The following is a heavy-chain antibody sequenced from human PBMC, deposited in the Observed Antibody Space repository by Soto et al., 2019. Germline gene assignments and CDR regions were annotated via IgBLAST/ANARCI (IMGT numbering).Heavy chain of an antibody. D-gene: IGHD2-21*02. CDR3: ASFMERSCGGDCYTGWFDP. Sequence: ASVKVSCKASGGTFSSYAISCVRQAPGQGLEWMGGIIPIFGTANYAQKFQGRVTITADESTSTAYMELSSLRSEDTAVYYCASFMERSCGGDCYTGWFDPWGQGTLVTVSS. V-gene: IGHV1-69*13. CDR2: IIPIFGTA. J-gene: IGHJ5*02. CDR1: GGTFSSYA.